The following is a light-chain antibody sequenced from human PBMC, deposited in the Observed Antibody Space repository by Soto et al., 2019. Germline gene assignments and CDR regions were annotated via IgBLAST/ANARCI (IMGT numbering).Light chain of an antibody. J-gene: IGKJ1*01. Sequence: EIVMTQSPATLSLSPGQRATLSCRASQSVSSNLAWYQQILGQAPRLLISGASTRATGIPARFTGSGSGTEFTLTISSLQSEDFAGYYCQQYHSWPAFGQGTKVDIK. CDR1: QSVSSN. CDR2: GAS. V-gene: IGKV3-15*01. CDR3: QQYHSWPA.